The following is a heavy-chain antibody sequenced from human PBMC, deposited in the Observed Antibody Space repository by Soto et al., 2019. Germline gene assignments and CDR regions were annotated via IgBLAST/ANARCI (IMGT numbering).Heavy chain of an antibody. V-gene: IGHV1-2*04. CDR1: GYTFTGYD. CDR3: ARGGYSGYDFDY. D-gene: IGHD5-12*01. Sequence: ASVKVSCKASGYTFTGYDMHWVRQAPGQGLEWMGWINPNSGGTNYAQKFQGWVTMTRGTSISTAYMELSRLRSDDTAVYYCARGGYSGYDFDYWGQGTLVTVSS. CDR2: INPNSGGT. J-gene: IGHJ4*02.